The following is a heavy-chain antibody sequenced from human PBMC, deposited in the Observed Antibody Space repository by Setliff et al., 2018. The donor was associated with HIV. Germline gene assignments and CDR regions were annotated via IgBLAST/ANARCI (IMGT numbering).Heavy chain of an antibody. CDR3: AKFYCPHGVCYGFDI. CDR2: MYTSGST. CDR1: GGSITSFD. D-gene: IGHD2-8*01. J-gene: IGHJ3*02. V-gene: IGHV4-4*07. Sequence: PSETLSLTCTVSGGSITSFDWNWIRQPAGRGQKWDGRMYTSGSTIYNPSLKSRLTITIDTSRNQFSLKLTSVTAADTAVYYCAKFYCPHGVCYGFDIWGQGTMVTVSS.